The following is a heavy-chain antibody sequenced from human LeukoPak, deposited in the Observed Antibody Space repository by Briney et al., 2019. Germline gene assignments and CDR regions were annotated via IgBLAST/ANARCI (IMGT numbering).Heavy chain of an antibody. CDR3: TTRMTTVRGVFDY. J-gene: IGHJ4*02. CDR2: IKSKTDGGTT. CDR1: GFTFSNAW. Sequence: NPGGSLRLSCAASGFTFSNAWMSWVRQAPGKGLEWVGRIKSKTDGGTTDYAAPVKGRFTISRDDSKNTLYLQMNSLKTEDTAVYYCTTRMTTVRGVFDYWGQGTLVTVSS. V-gene: IGHV3-15*01. D-gene: IGHD4-11*01.